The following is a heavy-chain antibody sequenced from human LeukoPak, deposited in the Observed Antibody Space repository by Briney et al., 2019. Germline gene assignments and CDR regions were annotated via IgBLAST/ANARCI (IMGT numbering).Heavy chain of an antibody. Sequence: ASAKVSCKASGYTFTGYYMHWVRQAPGQGLEWMGWINPNSGGTNYAQKFQGRVTMTRDTSISTAYMELSRLRSDDTAVYYCARDVYSSSWYQVWYFDYWGQGTLVTVSS. CDR1: GYTFTGYY. V-gene: IGHV1-2*02. CDR3: ARDVYSSSWYQVWYFDY. CDR2: INPNSGGT. J-gene: IGHJ4*02. D-gene: IGHD6-13*01.